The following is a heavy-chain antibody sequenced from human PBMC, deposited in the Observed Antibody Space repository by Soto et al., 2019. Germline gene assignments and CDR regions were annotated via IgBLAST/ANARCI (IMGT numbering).Heavy chain of an antibody. V-gene: IGHV4-30-4*01. CDR3: ATRNYYYYGMDV. J-gene: IGHJ6*02. Sequence: TLSLTCTVSGGSISSGDYYWSWMRQPPGKGLEWIGYIYYSGSTYYNPSLKSRVTISVDTSKNQFSLKLSSVTAADTAVYYCATRNYYYYGMDVWGQGTTVTVSS. CDR1: GGSISSGDYY. CDR2: IYYSGST.